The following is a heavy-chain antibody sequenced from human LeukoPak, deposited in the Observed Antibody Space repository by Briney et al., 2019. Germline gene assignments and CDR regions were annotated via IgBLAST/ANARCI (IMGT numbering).Heavy chain of an antibody. CDR2: INPNSGGT. V-gene: IGHV1-2*02. Sequence: RASVKVSCKASGYTFTGYYMHWVRQAPGQGLEWMGWINPNSGGTNYAQKFQGRVTMTRDTSISTAYMELSRLRSDDTAVYYCARAKRYSSSWTFDYWGQGTLVTVSS. CDR3: ARAKRYSSSWTFDY. CDR1: GYTFTGYY. J-gene: IGHJ4*02. D-gene: IGHD6-13*01.